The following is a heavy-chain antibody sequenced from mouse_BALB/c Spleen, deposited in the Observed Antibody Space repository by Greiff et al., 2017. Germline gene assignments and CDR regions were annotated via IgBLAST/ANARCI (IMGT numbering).Heavy chain of an antibody. CDR3: DRDGYRYDGSYAMDY. CDR2: IWAGGST. V-gene: IGHV2-9*02. D-gene: IGHD2-14*01. Sequence: VQLLQSGPGLVAPSQSLSITCTVSGFSLTSYGVHWVRQPPGKGLEWLGVIWAGGSTNYNSALMSRLSISKDNSKSQVFLKMNSLQTDDTAMYYCDRDGYRYDGSYAMDYWGQGTSVTVSS. CDR1: GFSLTSYG. J-gene: IGHJ4*01.